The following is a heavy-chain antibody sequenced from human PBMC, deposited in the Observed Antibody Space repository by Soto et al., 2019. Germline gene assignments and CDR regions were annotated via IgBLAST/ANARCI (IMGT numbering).Heavy chain of an antibody. D-gene: IGHD2-15*01. CDR2: IIPIFGTA. J-gene: IGHJ5*02. Sequence: QVHLVQSGAEVKKPGSSVKVSCKDSGGTFSSYAISWVRQAPGQGLAWMGGIIPIFGTANYAQKFQGRVTITADKSTSTAYMELSSLRSEDTAVYYCARNPRRWWPTNWFDPWGQGTLVTVSS. V-gene: IGHV1-69*06. CDR1: GGTFSSYA. CDR3: ARNPRRWWPTNWFDP.